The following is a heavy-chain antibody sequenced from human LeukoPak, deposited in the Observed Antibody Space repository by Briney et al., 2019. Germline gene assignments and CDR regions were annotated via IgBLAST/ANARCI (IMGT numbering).Heavy chain of an antibody. CDR2: IGFDGNNK. CDR3: ARGSYGAYNYCDY. Sequence: PGRSLRLSCAASGFTFSSYGMHWVRQAPARGLEWVAVIGFDGNNKFYADSVKGQFTISRDNSKNTLYLQMNSLRAEDTAVYYCARGSYGAYNYCDYWGQGTLVTVSS. D-gene: IGHD4/OR15-4a*01. V-gene: IGHV3-33*01. CDR1: GFTFSSYG. J-gene: IGHJ4*02.